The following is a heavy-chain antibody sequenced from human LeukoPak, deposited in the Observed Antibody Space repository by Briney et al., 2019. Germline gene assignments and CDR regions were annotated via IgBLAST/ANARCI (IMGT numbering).Heavy chain of an antibody. CDR2: TYYRSKWFN. D-gene: IGHD6-13*01. CDR1: GDSVSSNNGA. J-gene: IGHJ4*02. CDR3: ARDIGASGGYFDY. Sequence: SQTLSLTCVIFGDSVSSNNGAWTWIRQSPSRGLEWLGRTYYRSKWFNDYAESVKGRITINADTSKNQLSLQLKSVTPEDTAVYYCARDIGASGGYFDYWGRGTLVTVSS. V-gene: IGHV6-1*01.